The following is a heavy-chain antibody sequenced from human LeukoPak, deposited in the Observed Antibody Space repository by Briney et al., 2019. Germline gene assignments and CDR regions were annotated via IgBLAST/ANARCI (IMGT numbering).Heavy chain of an antibody. CDR3: ARESIAAAGTPGGLVWFDP. CDR1: GGTFSSNA. CDR2: IIPIFGTA. D-gene: IGHD6-13*01. J-gene: IGHJ5*02. V-gene: IGHV1-69*13. Sequence: GASVKVSCKASGGTFSSNAISWVRQAPGQGLEWMGGIIPIFGTANYAQKFQGRVTITADESTSTAYMELSSLRSEDTAVYYCARESIAAAGTPGGLVWFDPWGQGTLVTVSS.